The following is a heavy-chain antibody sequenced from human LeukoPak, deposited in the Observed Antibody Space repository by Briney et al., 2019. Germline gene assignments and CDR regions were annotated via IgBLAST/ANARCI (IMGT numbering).Heavy chain of an antibody. CDR2: ISYDGSNK. CDR3: AKDPPAYCGGDCYVGY. CDR1: GFTFSSYS. V-gene: IGHV3-30*18. Sequence: PGGSLRLSCAASGFTFSSYSMNWVRQAPGKGLEWVAVISYDGSNKYYADSVKGRFTISRDNSKNTLCLQMNSLRAEDTAVYYCAKDPPAYCGGDCYVGYWGQGTLVTVSS. J-gene: IGHJ4*02. D-gene: IGHD2-21*02.